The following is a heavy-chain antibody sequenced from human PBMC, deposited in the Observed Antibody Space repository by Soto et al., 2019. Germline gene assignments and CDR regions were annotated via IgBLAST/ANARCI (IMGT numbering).Heavy chain of an antibody. D-gene: IGHD3-3*01. V-gene: IGHV5-10-1*01. J-gene: IGHJ4*02. CDR1: GYSFTNYW. CDR3: ARRDFWSGYQNDY. CDR2: IDPSDSYT. Sequence: GESTKISCKGSGYSFTNYWISWVRPMPGKGLEWMGRIDPSDSYTNYSPSFQGHVTISADKSISTAYLQWSSLKASDTAMYYCARRDFWSGYQNDYWGQGTLVTVSS.